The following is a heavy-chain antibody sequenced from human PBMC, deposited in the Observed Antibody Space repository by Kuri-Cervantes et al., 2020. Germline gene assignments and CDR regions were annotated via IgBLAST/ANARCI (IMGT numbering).Heavy chain of an antibody. CDR2: ISAYNGNT. J-gene: IGHJ6*02. Sequence: GGSLRLSCKASGYTFTSYGISWVRQAPGQGLEWMGWISAYNGNTNYAQKLQGRVTMTTDTSTSTAYMELRSLRSDDTAVYYCATTKGSSSDYYYYGMDVWGQGTTVTVSS. V-gene: IGHV1-18*01. CDR1: GYTFTSYG. CDR3: ATTKGSSSDYYYYGMDV. D-gene: IGHD6-6*01.